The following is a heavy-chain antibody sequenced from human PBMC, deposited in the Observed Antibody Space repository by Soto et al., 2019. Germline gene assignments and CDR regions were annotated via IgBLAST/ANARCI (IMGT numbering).Heavy chain of an antibody. Sequence: TLSLTCAVSGGSISSGGYSWSWIRQPPGKGLEWIGYIYHSGSTYYNPSLKSRVTISVDRSKNQFSLKLSSVTAADTAVYYCARRRYDMLTGYFHAPFDYWGQGAQVTVSS. D-gene: IGHD3-9*01. CDR3: ARRRYDMLTGYFHAPFDY. J-gene: IGHJ4*02. CDR2: IYHSGST. V-gene: IGHV4-30-2*01. CDR1: GGSISSGGYS.